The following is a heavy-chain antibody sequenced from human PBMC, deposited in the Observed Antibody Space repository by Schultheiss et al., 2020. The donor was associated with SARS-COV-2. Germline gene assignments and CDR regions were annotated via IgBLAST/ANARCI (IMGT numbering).Heavy chain of an antibody. Sequence: SETLSLTCTVSGGSISSYYWSWIRQPAGKGLEWIGRIYTSGSTNYNPSLKSRVTMSVDTSKNQFSLKLSSVTAADTAVYYCGAYSNYHSGFRDWGQGTLVTVSS. CDR1: GGSISSYY. V-gene: IGHV4-4*07. D-gene: IGHD4-11*01. CDR2: IYTSGST. CDR3: GAYSNYHSGFRD. J-gene: IGHJ4*02.